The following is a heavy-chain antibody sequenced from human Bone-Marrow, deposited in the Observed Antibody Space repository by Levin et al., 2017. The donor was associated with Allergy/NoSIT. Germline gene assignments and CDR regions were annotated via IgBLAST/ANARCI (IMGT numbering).Heavy chain of an antibody. CDR2: ISYDGSNK. J-gene: IGHJ4*02. CDR3: AKDLLEIVVVPAAMVDY. Sequence: GGSLRLSCAASGFTFSSYGMHWVRQAPGKGLEWVAVISYDGSNKYYADSVKGRFTISRDNSKNTLYLQMNSLRAEDTAVYYCAKDLLEIVVVPAAMVDYWGQGTLVTVSS. D-gene: IGHD2-2*01. CDR1: GFTFSSYG. V-gene: IGHV3-30*18.